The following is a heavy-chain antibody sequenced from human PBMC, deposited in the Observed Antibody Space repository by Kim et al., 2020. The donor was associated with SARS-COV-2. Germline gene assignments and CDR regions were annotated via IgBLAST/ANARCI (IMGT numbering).Heavy chain of an antibody. J-gene: IGHJ5*02. CDR3: TGGLGFDP. Sequence: YATAYAASVKGRFTISRDESKNTAYLQMNSLKTEDTAVYYCTGGLGFDPWGQGTLVTVSS. V-gene: IGHV3-73*01. D-gene: IGHD3-16*01. CDR2: YAT.